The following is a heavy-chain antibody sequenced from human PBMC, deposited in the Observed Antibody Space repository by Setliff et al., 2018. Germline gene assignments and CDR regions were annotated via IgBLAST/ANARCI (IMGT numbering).Heavy chain of an antibody. J-gene: IGHJ6*03. CDR2: INQDGSEK. Sequence: GGSLRLSCAASGFTFSSYWMSWVRQAPGKGLEWVANINQDGSEKYYVDSVKGRFTISRDNSRRSVLLQIDSLRVEDTAVYFCARMPTSGYYASPKYYMDVWGKGTTVTVSS. CDR3: ARMPTSGYYASPKYYMDV. CDR1: GFTFSSYW. V-gene: IGHV3-7*01. D-gene: IGHD3-22*01.